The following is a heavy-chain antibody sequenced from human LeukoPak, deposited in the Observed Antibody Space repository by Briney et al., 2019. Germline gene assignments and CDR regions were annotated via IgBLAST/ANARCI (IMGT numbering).Heavy chain of an antibody. CDR2: ISGSGGST. CDR3: AELGITMIGGV. Sequence: GGSLRLSCAASGFTFSNSALSWVRQAPGKGLEWVSDISGSGGSTYYADSVKGRFTISRDNAKNSLYLQMNSLRAEDTAVYYCAELGITMIGGVWGKGTTVTISS. CDR1: GFTFSNSA. D-gene: IGHD3-10*02. V-gene: IGHV3-23*01. J-gene: IGHJ6*04.